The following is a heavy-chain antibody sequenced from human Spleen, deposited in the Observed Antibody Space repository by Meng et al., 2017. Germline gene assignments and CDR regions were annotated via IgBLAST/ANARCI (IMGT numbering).Heavy chain of an antibody. D-gene: IGHD5-18*01. CDR2: IWYDGSNK. J-gene: IGHJ6*02. Sequence: GESLKISCAASGFTFSSYGMHWVRQAPGKGLEWVAVIWYDGSNKYYADSVKGRFTISRDNSKNTLYLQMNSLRAEDTAVYYCARGYSYGIYYYYGMDVWGQGTTVTVSS. CDR3: ARGYSYGIYYYYGMDV. CDR1: GFTFSSYG. V-gene: IGHV3-33*01.